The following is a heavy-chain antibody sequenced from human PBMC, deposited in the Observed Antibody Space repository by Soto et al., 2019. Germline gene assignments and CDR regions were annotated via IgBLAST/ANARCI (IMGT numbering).Heavy chain of an antibody. J-gene: IGHJ5*01. CDR3: ASGLYEPNLFDS. CDR2: LSHTGNT. CDR1: GGSINSGGSF. Sequence: QVQLQESGPGLVKPSQTLSLICTVSGGSINSGGSFWTWIRQHPGRAPEWIGYLSHTGNTSYNPSLRSRVLMSVERSKNLLSLRLSSVTAAVTDVYYCASGLYEPNLFDSWGQGTLVTVSS. V-gene: IGHV4-31*03. D-gene: IGHD3-22*01.